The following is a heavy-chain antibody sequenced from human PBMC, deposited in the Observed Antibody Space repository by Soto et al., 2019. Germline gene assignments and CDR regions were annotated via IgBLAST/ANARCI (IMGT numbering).Heavy chain of an antibody. Sequence: QVQLQESGPGLVKPSQTLSLTCTVSGGSISSGDYYWSWIRQPPGKGLEWVGYIYYSGNTYYNPSLKSRITISVDTSTNHFFLKVNSVTAADTAVYYGASLLPSGGAFDIWGQGTMVTVSS. D-gene: IGHD3-16*01. CDR2: IYYSGNT. CDR3: ASLLPSGGAFDI. J-gene: IGHJ3*02. V-gene: IGHV4-30-4*01. CDR1: GGSISSGDYY.